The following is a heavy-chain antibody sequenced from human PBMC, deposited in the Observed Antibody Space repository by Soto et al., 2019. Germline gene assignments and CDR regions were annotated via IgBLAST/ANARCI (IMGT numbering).Heavy chain of an antibody. CDR3: ATLFWSGYSYFDY. D-gene: IGHD3-3*01. J-gene: IGHJ4*02. V-gene: IGHV3-23*01. Sequence: LRLSCAASGFTFSSYAMSWVRQAPGKGLEWVSTIGGSGGTTYYADSVKGRFTISRDNSKNTLYMQMNSLRAEDTAVYYCATLFWSGYSYFDYWGQGTLVTVSS. CDR2: IGGSGGTT. CDR1: GFTFSSYA.